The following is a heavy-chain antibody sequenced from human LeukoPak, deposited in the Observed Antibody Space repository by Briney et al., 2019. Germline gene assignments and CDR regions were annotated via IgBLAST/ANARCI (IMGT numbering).Heavy chain of an antibody. J-gene: IGHJ4*02. Sequence: SVKVSCKPSGGTFSSYAIIWVRQAPGQGLEWMGGINPIFGTANYAQKFQGRVTITADESTRTAYMELSSLRSEDTAAYYCAREGDPESGYGSFGFDYWGQGTLVTVSS. V-gene: IGHV1-69*13. CDR2: INPIFGTA. CDR1: GGTFSSYA. CDR3: AREGDPESGYGSFGFDY. D-gene: IGHD5-12*01.